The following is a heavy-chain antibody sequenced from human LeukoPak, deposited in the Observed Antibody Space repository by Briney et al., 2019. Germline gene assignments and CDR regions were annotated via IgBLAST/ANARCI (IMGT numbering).Heavy chain of an antibody. Sequence: GGSLRLSCAASGFTFSSYSMNWVSQAPGKGLEWVSSISGSSSYIYYADSVKGRFTISRDNAKNSLYLQMNSLRAEDTAVYYCARALKIDYFDYWGQGTLVTVSS. D-gene: IGHD3-16*02. CDR1: GFTFSSYS. CDR2: ISGSSSYI. V-gene: IGHV3-21*01. CDR3: ARALKIDYFDY. J-gene: IGHJ4*02.